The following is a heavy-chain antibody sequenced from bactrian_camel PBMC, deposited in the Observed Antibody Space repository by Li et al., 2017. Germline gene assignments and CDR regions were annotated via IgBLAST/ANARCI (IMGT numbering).Heavy chain of an antibody. CDR2: IYTDGGST. D-gene: IGHD6*01. CDR1: RFFPC. J-gene: IGHJ6*01. CDR3: AAVRYGVTWYPLCRARSADFGY. V-gene: IGHV3S54*01. Sequence: QVQLVESGGGSVQAGGSLTLYCAASRFFPCMGWFRQAPGKEREEVAGIYTDGGSTYYADSVKGRFTISQDNAGNTLSLQMNSLKPEDAAMYYCAAVRYGVTWYPLCRARSADFGYWGQGTQVTVS.